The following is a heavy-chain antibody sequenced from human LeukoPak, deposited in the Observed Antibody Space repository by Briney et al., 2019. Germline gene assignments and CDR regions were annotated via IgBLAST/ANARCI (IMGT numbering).Heavy chain of an antibody. CDR3: ARDIPDYDFWSGYYRSRGPDAFDI. J-gene: IGHJ3*02. CDR1: GYTFTSYG. V-gene: IGHV1-18*01. D-gene: IGHD3-3*01. Sequence: ASVKVSCKASGYTFTSYGISWVRQAPGQGLEWMGWISAYNGNTNYAQKLQGRVTMTTDTSTSTAYMELRSLRSDDTAVYYCARDIPDYDFWSGYYRSRGPDAFDIWGQGTMVTVSS. CDR2: ISAYNGNT.